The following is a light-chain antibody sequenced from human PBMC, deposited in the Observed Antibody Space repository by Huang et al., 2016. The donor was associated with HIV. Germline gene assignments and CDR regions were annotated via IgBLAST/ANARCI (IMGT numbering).Light chain of an antibody. Sequence: DTVMTQSPLSLSVTPGESASISCNASQSLLHSNGYNYLDWYVQKPGQSPQLLIYLTSHRASGVPDRFRGSGSGTDFTLDISRVEAEDVAIYYYMQTLQTPRTFGQGTKVEIK. J-gene: IGKJ1*01. CDR1: QSLLHSNGYNY. CDR2: LTS. V-gene: IGKV2-28*01. CDR3: MQTLQTPRT.